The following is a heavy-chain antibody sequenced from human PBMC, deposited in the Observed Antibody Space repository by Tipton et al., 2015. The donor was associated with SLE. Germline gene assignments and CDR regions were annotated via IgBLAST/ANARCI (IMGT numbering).Heavy chain of an antibody. CDR1: GGSFSGYY. CDR3: ARTYSSSSPFDY. V-gene: IGHV4-34*01. D-gene: IGHD6-6*01. CDR2: INHSGST. Sequence: TLSLTCAVYGGSFSGYYWSWIRQPPGKGLEWIGEINHSGSTNYNPSLKSRVTISVDTSKNQFSLKLSSVTAADTAVYYCARTYSSSSPFDYWGQGTLVTVSS. J-gene: IGHJ4*02.